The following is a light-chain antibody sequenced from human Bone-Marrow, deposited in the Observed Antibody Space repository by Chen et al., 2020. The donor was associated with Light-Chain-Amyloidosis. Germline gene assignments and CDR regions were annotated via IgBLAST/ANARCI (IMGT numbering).Light chain of an antibody. J-gene: IGKJ1*01. V-gene: IGKV4-1*01. Sequence: DFVMTQSPDSLAVSHGEGATINCKSSQSVLYSANNKNNLAWYPQKPGQSPKLLIDWASSRKSGVPDRFRGSGSGTDFTLTISSLQAEDVAGYYCQQYYSSPATFGQGTKVEIK. CDR2: WAS. CDR3: QQYYSSPAT. CDR1: QSVLYSANNKNN.